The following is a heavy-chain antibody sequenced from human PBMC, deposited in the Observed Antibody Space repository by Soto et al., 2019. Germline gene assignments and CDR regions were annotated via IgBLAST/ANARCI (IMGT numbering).Heavy chain of an antibody. Sequence: SQTLSLTCVISGDSVSSNSAAWNWIRQSPSRGLEWLGRTYYRSKWYNDYAVSVKSRITINPDTSKNQFSLQLNSVTPEDTAVYYCAPSTHSSGWYGWFDPWGQGTLVTVSS. J-gene: IGHJ5*02. D-gene: IGHD6-19*01. CDR1: GDSVSSNSAA. CDR3: APSTHSSGWYGWFDP. V-gene: IGHV6-1*01. CDR2: TYYRSKWYN.